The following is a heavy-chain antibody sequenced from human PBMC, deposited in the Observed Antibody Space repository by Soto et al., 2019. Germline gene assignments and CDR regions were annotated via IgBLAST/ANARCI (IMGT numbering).Heavy chain of an antibody. CDR2: IIPILGIA. D-gene: IGHD3-10*01. Sequence: QVQLVQSGAEVKKPGSSVKVSCKASGGTFSSYTISWVRQAPGQGLEWMGRIIPILGIATYAQKFQGRVTITADKSTSTAYMELSSLRSEDTAVYYCARVGEGSGYYYGMDVWGQGTTVTVSS. J-gene: IGHJ6*02. V-gene: IGHV1-69*02. CDR1: GGTFSSYT. CDR3: ARVGEGSGYYYGMDV.